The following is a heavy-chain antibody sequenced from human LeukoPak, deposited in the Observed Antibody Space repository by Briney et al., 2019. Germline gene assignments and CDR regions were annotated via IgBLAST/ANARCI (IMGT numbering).Heavy chain of an antibody. Sequence: ASVKVSCKASGYTFTGYYMHWVRQAPGQGLEWMGWINPNSGGTNYAQKFQGWVTMTRDTSISTAYMELSRLRSDDTAVYYCARDEVTPAQCSRTSRYTFSGDYWGQGTLVTVSS. CDR2: INPNSGGT. CDR3: ARDEVTPAQCSRTSRYTFSGDY. V-gene: IGHV1-2*04. J-gene: IGHJ4*02. CDR1: GYTFTGYY. D-gene: IGHD2-2*02.